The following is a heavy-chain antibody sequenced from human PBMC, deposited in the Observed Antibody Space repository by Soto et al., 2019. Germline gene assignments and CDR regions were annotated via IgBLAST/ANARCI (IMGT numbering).Heavy chain of an antibody. CDR2: MNPNSGNT. CDR3: ASLPWANYYYYGMDV. V-gene: IGHV1-8*01. CDR1: GYTFTSYD. Sequence: QVQLVQSGAEVKKPGASVKVSCKASGYTFTSYDINWVRQGTGQGLEWMGWMNPNSGNTGYAQKFQGRVTMTRITSISTAYMELSRLRSEDTAVYYCASLPWANYYYYGMDVWGQGTTVTVSS. J-gene: IGHJ6*02. D-gene: IGHD7-27*01.